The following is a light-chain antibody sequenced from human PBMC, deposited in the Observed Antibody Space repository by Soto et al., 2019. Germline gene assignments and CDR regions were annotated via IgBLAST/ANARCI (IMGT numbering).Light chain of an antibody. CDR3: LSYTSSSPFYV. CDR1: SSDVGGYNY. CDR2: DVS. J-gene: IGLJ1*01. V-gene: IGLV2-14*01. Sequence: QSALTQPASVSGSPGQSITISCTGTSSDVGGYNYVSWYQQHPGKAPKLMIYDVSNRPSGVSNRFSGSKSGNTASLTISGLQAEDEADYYCLSYTSSSPFYVFGTGTKLTVL.